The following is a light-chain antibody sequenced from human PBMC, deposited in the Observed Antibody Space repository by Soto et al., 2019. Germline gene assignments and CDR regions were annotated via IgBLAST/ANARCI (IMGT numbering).Light chain of an antibody. CDR3: QQYHNWPPQYT. CDR1: QTVASN. Sequence: EIVMTQSPASLSVSPGDGATLSCRASQTVASNLAWYQQKPGQGPRLLNHGASTRAAGVPARFSGSGSGTDFTLTIGSLQSEDFAVYYCQQYHNWPPQYTFGQGTKLQIK. CDR2: GAS. V-gene: IGKV3-15*01. J-gene: IGKJ2*01.